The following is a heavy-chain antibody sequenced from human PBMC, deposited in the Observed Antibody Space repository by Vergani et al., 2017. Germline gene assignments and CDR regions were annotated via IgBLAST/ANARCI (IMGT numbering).Heavy chain of an antibody. D-gene: IGHD4-23*01. CDR1: GGSISSSSYY. V-gene: IGHV4-39*07. Sequence: QLQLQESGPGLVKPSETLSLTCTVSGGSISSSSYYWGWIRQPPGKGLEWIGSIYYSGSTYYNPSLNSRVTISVETSKNQFSLKLSAVTAADTAVYYCAAEGTTVVTPVDYGGQGTLVTDSS. CDR3: AAEGTTVVTPVDY. J-gene: IGHJ4*02. CDR2: IYYSGST.